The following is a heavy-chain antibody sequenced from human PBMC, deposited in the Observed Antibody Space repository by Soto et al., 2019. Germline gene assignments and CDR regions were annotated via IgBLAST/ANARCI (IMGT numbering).Heavy chain of an antibody. CDR3: TRDHDRGPFDY. CDR2: IRSKAYGGTT. Sequence: EVQLVESVGGLVQPGRSLRLSCTASGFTFGDYAMSWFRQAPGKGLEWVGFIRSKAYGGTTEYAASVKGRFTISRDDSKSIAYLQMNSLKTEDTAVYYCTRDHDRGPFDYWGQGTLVTVSS. CDR1: GFTFGDYA. J-gene: IGHJ4*02. V-gene: IGHV3-49*03.